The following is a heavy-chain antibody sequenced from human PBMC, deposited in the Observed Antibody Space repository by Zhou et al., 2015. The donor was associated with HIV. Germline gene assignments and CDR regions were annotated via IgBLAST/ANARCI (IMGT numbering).Heavy chain of an antibody. CDR2: IIPILGTA. CDR1: GDTFSTFG. D-gene: IGHD1-26*01. J-gene: IGHJ4*02. V-gene: IGHV1-69*06. Sequence: QVQLVQSGAEVKKPGSSVKVSCKVSGDTFSTFGITWVRQAPGQGLEWVGGIIPILGTAKYAQKFQGRVTMTADRATTTAYMDLRSLRSEDTAVYYCATAPSGSYYFDSWGQGTLVTVSS. CDR3: ATAPSGSYYFDS.